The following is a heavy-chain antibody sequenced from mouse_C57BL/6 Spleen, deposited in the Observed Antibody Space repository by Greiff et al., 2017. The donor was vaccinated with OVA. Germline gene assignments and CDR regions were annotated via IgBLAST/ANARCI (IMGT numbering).Heavy chain of an antibody. CDR2: IYPGDGDT. Sequence: QVQLKQSGPELVKPGASVKISCKASGYAFSSSWMNWVKQRPGKGLEWIGRIYPGDGDTNYNGKFKGKATLTADKSSSTAYMQLSSLTSEDSAVYFCARSYDGYSPYAMDYWGQGTSVTVSS. J-gene: IGHJ4*01. V-gene: IGHV1-82*01. D-gene: IGHD2-3*01. CDR3: ARSYDGYSPYAMDY. CDR1: GYAFSSSW.